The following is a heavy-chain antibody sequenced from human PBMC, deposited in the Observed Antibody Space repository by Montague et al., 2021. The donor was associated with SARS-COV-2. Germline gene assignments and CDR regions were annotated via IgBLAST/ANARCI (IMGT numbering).Heavy chain of an antibody. V-gene: IGHV6-1*01. J-gene: IGHJ3*02. D-gene: IGHD3-9*01. CDR3: ASSGITLTGLDAFDI. Sequence: CAISGDSVSSKSVAWNWIRQSPSRGLEWLGRTYYRSKWDSDYAESVKRRLVITPDTFKNQVSMQLNSAIPEDTAVYFCASSGITLTGLDAFDIWGQGTMVTVSS. CDR2: TYYRSKWDS. CDR1: GDSVSSKSVA.